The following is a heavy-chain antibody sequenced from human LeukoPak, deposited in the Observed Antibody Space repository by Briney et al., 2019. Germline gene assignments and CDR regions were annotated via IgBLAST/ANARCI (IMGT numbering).Heavy chain of an antibody. D-gene: IGHD5-24*01. CDR2: IYHSGST. CDR3: ARHRWLQSPFDY. CDR1: GGSVSSSNW. Sequence: PSGTLSLTCAVSGGSVSSSNWWTWVRQPPGKGLQWIGEIYHSGSTNYNPSLKSRVTMSVDRSKSQFSLKLSSVTAADTAVYYCARHRWLQSPFDYWGQGTPVTVSS. V-gene: IGHV4-4*02. J-gene: IGHJ4*02.